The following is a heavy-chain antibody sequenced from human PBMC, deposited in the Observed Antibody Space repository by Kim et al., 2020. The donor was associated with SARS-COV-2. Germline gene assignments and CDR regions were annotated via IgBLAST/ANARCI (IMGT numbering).Heavy chain of an antibody. CDR3: AKDPNVLVGATYDGMDG. Sequence: GQGRFTICRDNSKNTLYLQMNSLRAEDTAVYYCAKDPNVLVGATYDGMDGWGQGTTVTVSS. J-gene: IGHJ6*02. V-gene: IGHV3-30*02. D-gene: IGHD1-26*01.